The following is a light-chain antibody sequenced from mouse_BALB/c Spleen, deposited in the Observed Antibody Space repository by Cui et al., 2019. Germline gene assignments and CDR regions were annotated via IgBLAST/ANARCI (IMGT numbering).Light chain of an antibody. CDR3: QQWSSNPPT. J-gene: IGKJ4*01. CDR1: SSVSY. CDR2: LTS. Sequence: HIVLTQSPALMSASPGEKVTMTCSASSSVSYMYWYQQKPRASPKPWIYLTSNLASGGPARFSGSGSGTSYSLTISSMEAEDAATYYCQQWSSNPPTFGSGTKLEIK. V-gene: IGKV4-68*01.